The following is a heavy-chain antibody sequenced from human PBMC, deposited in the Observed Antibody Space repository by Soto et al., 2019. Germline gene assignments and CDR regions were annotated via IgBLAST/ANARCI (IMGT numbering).Heavy chain of an antibody. CDR2: IYYSGST. D-gene: IGHD5-12*01. CDR3: ARTLRGYSGYDAGYYYYYYGMDV. V-gene: IGHV4-39*01. CDR1: GRFISSSSYY. J-gene: IGHJ6*02. Sequence: SETLSVTCTVSGRFISSSSYYWGWIRQAPGKGLEWIGSIYYSGSTYYNPSLKSRVTISVDTSKNQFSLKLSSVTAADTAVYYCARTLRGYSGYDAGYYYYYYGMDVWGQGTTVT.